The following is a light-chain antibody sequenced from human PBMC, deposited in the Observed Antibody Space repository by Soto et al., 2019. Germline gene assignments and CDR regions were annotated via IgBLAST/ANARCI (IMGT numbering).Light chain of an antibody. CDR2: EVN. CDR3: SSHTSINTLV. CDR1: NSDVGDYNY. Sequence: QSALTQPASVSGSPGQSIAISCTGTNSDVGDYNYVSWYQQHPGKAPKLVIYEVNKRPSGVSDRFSGSKSGDTASLTISGLQAEDEGDYYCSSHTSINTLVFGGGTKLTVL. J-gene: IGLJ2*01. V-gene: IGLV2-14*01.